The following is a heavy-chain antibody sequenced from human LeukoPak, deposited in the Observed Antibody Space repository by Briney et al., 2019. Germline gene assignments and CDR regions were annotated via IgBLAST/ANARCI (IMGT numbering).Heavy chain of an antibody. Sequence: PGGSLRLSCAASGFTFSDYYMSWIRQAPGKGLEWVSYISSSSSYTNYADSVKGRFTISRDNAKNSLYLQMNSLRAEDTAVYYCASHYGSGSYCDYWGQGTLVTVSS. CDR1: GFTFSDYY. D-gene: IGHD3-10*01. CDR3: ASHYGSGSYCDY. J-gene: IGHJ4*02. CDR2: ISSSSSYT. V-gene: IGHV3-11*06.